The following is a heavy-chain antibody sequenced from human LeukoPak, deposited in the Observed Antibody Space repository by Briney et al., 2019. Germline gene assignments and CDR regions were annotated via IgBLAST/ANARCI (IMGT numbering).Heavy chain of an antibody. CDR3: ARGYRVRGVIIVDYYYYMDV. J-gene: IGHJ6*03. CDR2: FDPEDGET. Sequence: ASVKVSCKVSGYTLTELSMHWVRQAPGKGLEWMGGFDPEDGETIYAQKFQGRVTMTEDTSTDTAYMELSSLRSEDTAVYYCARGYRVRGVIIVDYYYYMDVWGKGTTVTISS. V-gene: IGHV1-24*01. CDR1: GYTLTELS. D-gene: IGHD3-10*01.